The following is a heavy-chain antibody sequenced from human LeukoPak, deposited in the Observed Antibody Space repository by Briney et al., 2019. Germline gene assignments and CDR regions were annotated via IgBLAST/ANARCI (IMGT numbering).Heavy chain of an antibody. CDR2: IYTSGST. CDR3: ARADYDFWSAHGVFAY. V-gene: IGHV4-61*02. J-gene: IGHJ4*02. CDR1: GCSISSGSYY. Sequence: PSQTLSLTCTVSGCSISSGSYYWSWIRQPAGKGLEWIRRIYTSGSTNYNPSLKSRVTISVDTSKNQFSLKLSSVTAADTAVYSCARADYDFWSAHGVFAYWGQGNLVTVSS. D-gene: IGHD3-3*01.